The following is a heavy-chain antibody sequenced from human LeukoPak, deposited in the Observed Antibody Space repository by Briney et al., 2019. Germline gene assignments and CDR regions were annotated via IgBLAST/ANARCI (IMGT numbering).Heavy chain of an antibody. V-gene: IGHV3-33*01. D-gene: IGHD3-22*01. Sequence: PGGSLRLSCAASGFTFSSYGMHWVRQAPGKGLEWVTIIWYDGSNKYYADSVKGRFTISRDNSKNTLYLQMNSLRAEDTAVYYCARGVMYYDSSGYLFDYGGQGILVTVSS. J-gene: IGHJ4*02. CDR3: ARGVMYYDSSGYLFDY. CDR1: GFTFSSYG. CDR2: IWYDGSNK.